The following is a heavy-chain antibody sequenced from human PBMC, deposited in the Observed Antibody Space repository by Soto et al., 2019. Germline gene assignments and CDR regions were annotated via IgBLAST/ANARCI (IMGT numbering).Heavy chain of an antibody. J-gene: IGHJ3*02. CDR2: ISGSGGST. CDR1: GFTFSSYA. Sequence: GGSLRLSCAASGFTFSSYAMSWVRQAPGKGLEWVSAISGSGGSTYYADSVKGRFTISRDNSKNTLYLQMNSLRAEDTAVYYCAKVKVPYYYDSSGPMGAFDIWGQGTMVTVSS. D-gene: IGHD3-22*01. CDR3: AKVKVPYYYDSSGPMGAFDI. V-gene: IGHV3-23*01.